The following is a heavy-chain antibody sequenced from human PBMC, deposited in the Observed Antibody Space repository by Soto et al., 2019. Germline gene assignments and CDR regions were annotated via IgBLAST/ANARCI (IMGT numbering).Heavy chain of an antibody. CDR2: ISAYNGNT. CDR1: GYTFTSYG. CDR3: ARGVLLWFGEFLYNWFDP. D-gene: IGHD3-10*01. Sequence: GASVKVSCKASGYTFTSYGISWVRQAPGQGLEWMGWISAYNGNTNYAQKLQGRVTMTTGTSTSTAYMELRSLRSDDTAVYYCARGVLLWFGEFLYNWFDPWGQGTLVTVSS. V-gene: IGHV1-18*01. J-gene: IGHJ5*02.